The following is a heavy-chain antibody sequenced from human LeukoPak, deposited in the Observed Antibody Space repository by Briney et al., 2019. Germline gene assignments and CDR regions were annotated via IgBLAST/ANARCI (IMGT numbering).Heavy chain of an antibody. CDR1: GGTFSSYA. J-gene: IGHJ5*02. Sequence: SVKVSCKASGGTFSSYAISWVRQAPGQWLEWMGGIIPIFGTANYAQKFQGRVTITTDESTSTAYMELSSLRSEDTAVYYCARSGVGDYSNAFDPWGQGTLVTVSS. V-gene: IGHV1-69*05. CDR3: ARSGVGDYSNAFDP. D-gene: IGHD4-11*01. CDR2: IIPIFGTA.